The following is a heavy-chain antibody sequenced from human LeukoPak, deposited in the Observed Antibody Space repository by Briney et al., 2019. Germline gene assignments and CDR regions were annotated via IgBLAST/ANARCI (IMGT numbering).Heavy chain of an antibody. V-gene: IGHV3-53*04. CDR2: IYSDGTT. CDR3: ARGFPVGANGPFDY. D-gene: IGHD1-26*01. J-gene: IGHJ4*02. CDR1: GFTVSSNY. Sequence: GGSLRLSCAASGFTVSSNYMSWVRQAPGKGLEWVSVIYSDGTTYYSDSVKGRFTISRHNSENTLYLQMISLRAEDTAVYYCARGFPVGANGPFDYWGRGTLVTVSS.